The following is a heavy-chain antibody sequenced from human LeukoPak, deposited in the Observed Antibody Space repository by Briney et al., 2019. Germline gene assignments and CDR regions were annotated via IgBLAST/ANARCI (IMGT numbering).Heavy chain of an antibody. J-gene: IGHJ4*02. V-gene: IGHV3-23*01. Sequence: GGSLRLSCAASGFTFSSYAMSWARQAPGKGLEWVSAISGSGGSTYYADSVKGRFTISRDNSKNTLYLQMNSLRAEDTAVYYCAKVSVAGIILGYWGQGTLVTVSS. CDR2: ISGSGGST. CDR3: AKVSVAGIILGY. D-gene: IGHD6-19*01. CDR1: GFTFSSYA.